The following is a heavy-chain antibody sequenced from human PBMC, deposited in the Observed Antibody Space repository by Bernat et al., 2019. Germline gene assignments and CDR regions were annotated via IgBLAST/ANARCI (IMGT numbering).Heavy chain of an antibody. CDR2: IRYDGSNK. V-gene: IGHV3-30*02. Sequence: QVQLVESGGGVVQPGGSLRLSCAASGFTFSSYGMHWVRQAPGKGLEWVAFIRYDGSNKYYADSMKGRFTISRDNSKNTLYLQMNSLRAEDTAVYYCAKPKHYYDSSGVFDYWGQGTLVTVSS. CDR1: GFTFSSYG. CDR3: AKPKHYYDSSGVFDY. J-gene: IGHJ4*02. D-gene: IGHD3-22*01.